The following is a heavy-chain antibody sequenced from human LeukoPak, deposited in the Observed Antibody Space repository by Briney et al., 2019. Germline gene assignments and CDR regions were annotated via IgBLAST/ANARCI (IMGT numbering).Heavy chain of an antibody. CDR3: ARGSDGSGSLEY. Sequence: ASVKVSCKTPGYTFTRYYMQWVRQAPGQGLEWMGWINPNSGGTNYAQKFQGRVTMTRDTSISTAYMELSRLRSDDTAVYYCARGSDGSGSLEYWGQGTLVTVSS. CDR1: GYTFTRYY. CDR2: INPNSGGT. V-gene: IGHV1-2*02. J-gene: IGHJ4*02. D-gene: IGHD3-10*01.